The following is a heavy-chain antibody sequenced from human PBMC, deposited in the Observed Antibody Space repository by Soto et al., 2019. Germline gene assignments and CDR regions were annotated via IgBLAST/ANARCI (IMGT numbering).Heavy chain of an antibody. CDR3: ARAMGTDGWSNHPFDI. CDR1: GFTFSSYA. V-gene: IGHV3-7*04. J-gene: IGHJ3*02. CDR2: IKHDGSEQ. D-gene: IGHD6-19*01. Sequence: GGSLRLSCAASGFTFSSYAMSWVRQAPGKGLEWVATIKHDGSEQYYVDSVKGRFIVSRDNAKNSLFLQMNGLRVEDTAVYFCARAMGTDGWSNHPFDIWGQGTMVTVS.